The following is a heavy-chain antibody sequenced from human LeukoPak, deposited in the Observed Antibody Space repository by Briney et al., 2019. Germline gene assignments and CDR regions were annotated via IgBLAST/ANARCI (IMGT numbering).Heavy chain of an antibody. CDR1: GFTVSSNY. CDR2: IYNGGST. D-gene: IGHD3-22*01. Sequence: GGSLRLSCAASGFTVSSNYMSWVRQAPGKGLEWVSVIYNGGSTHYADSVKGRFTISRDNSKNTLYLQMNSLRAEDTAVYYCAKDRDYYDSSGLFDYWGQGTLVTVSS. V-gene: IGHV3-53*01. CDR3: AKDRDYYDSSGLFDY. J-gene: IGHJ4*02.